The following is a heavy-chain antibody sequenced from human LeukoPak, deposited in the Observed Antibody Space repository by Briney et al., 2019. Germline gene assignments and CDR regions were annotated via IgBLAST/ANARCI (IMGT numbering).Heavy chain of an antibody. CDR2: IDSSSGYM. CDR3: ARDAYRDKRLTISGVRVPYYMDV. J-gene: IGHJ6*03. CDR1: GFTFNTYS. D-gene: IGHD3-3*01. V-gene: IGHV3-21*06. Sequence: GGSLRLSCAASGFTFNTYSMNWARQAPGKGLEWVSSIDSSSGYMFYADSVKGRFIISRDNAKNSLYLQMNSLRAEDTAVYYCARDAYRDKRLTISGVRVPYYMDVWGKGTTVTVSS.